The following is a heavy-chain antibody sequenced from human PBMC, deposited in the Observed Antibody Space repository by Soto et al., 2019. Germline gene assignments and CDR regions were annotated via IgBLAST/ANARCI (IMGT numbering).Heavy chain of an antibody. J-gene: IGHJ4*02. Sequence: PSETLSLTCTVSGGSISSYCCTWILQPPGKGLEWIGYIDYSGSTDYNPSLKSRVTISVDTSKNQFSLKLTSVTAADTAVYYCARIRASHCDYWGQGTLVTVSS. CDR2: IDYSGST. CDR3: ARIRASHCDY. D-gene: IGHD2-21*01. V-gene: IGHV4-59*01. CDR1: GGSISSYC.